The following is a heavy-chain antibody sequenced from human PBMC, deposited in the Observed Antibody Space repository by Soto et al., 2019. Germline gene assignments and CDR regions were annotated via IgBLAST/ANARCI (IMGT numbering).Heavy chain of an antibody. CDR1: GGSISSNNW. Sequence: QVQLQESGPGLVKPSETLSLTCAVSGGSISSNNWWSWVRQTPGKGLEWIGEIYHSGSTNYNPSLKRRVTIPLDKPKNQFSLSPTSMPAADTAVYYCARREGDCRGGSCPFYHDWGQGTLVTASS. J-gene: IGHJ4*02. V-gene: IGHV4-4*02. CDR2: IYHSGST. CDR3: ARREGDCRGGSCPFYHD. D-gene: IGHD2-15*01.